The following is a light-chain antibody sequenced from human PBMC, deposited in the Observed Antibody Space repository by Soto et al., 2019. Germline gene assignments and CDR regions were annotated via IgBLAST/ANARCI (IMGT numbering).Light chain of an antibody. J-gene: IGKJ2*01. V-gene: IGKV3-15*01. CDR1: QSVSSN. CDR2: GAS. CDR3: QQYNNWPPYT. Sequence: EIVMTQSPATLSVSPGERATLSCRASQSVSSNLAWYQQKPGQAPRLLIYGASTRSTGIPARFSGRGSETAFTLSVSSLQSEDIAVYYCQQYNNWPPYTFGQVTKLEIK.